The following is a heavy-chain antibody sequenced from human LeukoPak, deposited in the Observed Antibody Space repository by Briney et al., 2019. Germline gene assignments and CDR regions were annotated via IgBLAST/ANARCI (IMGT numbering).Heavy chain of an antibody. Sequence: SETLSLTCTVSGGSISSGTYYWSWIRQPAGKGLEWIVRIYTSGSTNYNPSLKRRVTISVDTSKNQFSLKLSTVPAADTAVYYCASCDLYGTGVDYWGHRTLVTVSS. CDR3: ASCDLYGTGVDY. J-gene: IGHJ4*03. CDR1: GGSISSGTYY. CDR2: IYTSGST. D-gene: IGHD2-8*02. V-gene: IGHV4-61*02.